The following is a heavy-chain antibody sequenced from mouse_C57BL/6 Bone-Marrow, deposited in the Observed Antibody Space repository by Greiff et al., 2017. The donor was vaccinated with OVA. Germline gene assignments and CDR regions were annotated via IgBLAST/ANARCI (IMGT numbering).Heavy chain of an antibody. D-gene: IGHD4-1*01. Sequence: VQLVESGTELVKPGASVKLSCKASGYTFTSYDINWVKQRPGQGLEWIGWIYPRDGSTKYNEKFKGKATLTVDTSSSTAYMELHSLTSEDSAVYFCARLGLGTESDFDYWGQGTTLTVSS. CDR2: IYPRDGST. V-gene: IGHV1-85*01. CDR1: GYTFTSYD. CDR3: ARLGLGTESDFDY. J-gene: IGHJ2*01.